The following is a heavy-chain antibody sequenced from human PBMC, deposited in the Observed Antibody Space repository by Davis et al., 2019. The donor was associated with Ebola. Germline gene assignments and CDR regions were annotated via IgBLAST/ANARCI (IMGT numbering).Heavy chain of an antibody. J-gene: IGHJ4*02. D-gene: IGHD2-15*01. V-gene: IGHV4-39*01. CDR2: IYYSGST. CDR3: AKTPYDIVVVVAATWGGFDY. Sequence: SETLSLTCTVSGGSISSSSYYWGWIRQPPGKGLEWIGSIYYSGSTYYNPSLKSRVTISVDTSKNQFSLKLSSVTAADTAVYYCAKTPYDIVVVVAATWGGFDYWGQGTLVTVSS. CDR1: GGSISSSSYY.